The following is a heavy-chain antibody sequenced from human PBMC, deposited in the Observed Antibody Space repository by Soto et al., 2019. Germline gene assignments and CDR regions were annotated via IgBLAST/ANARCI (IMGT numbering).Heavy chain of an antibody. D-gene: IGHD3-10*01. V-gene: IGHV4-59*01. CDR2: IYYTGNT. Sequence: PSETLSLTCTVSGGSTSGYYWSWIRQPPGKGLEWIGYIYYTGNTNYNPSLKSRVTISVDTSKNQFSLKLSSVTAADTALYYCARDRSMDGGYYFDYWGPGTLVTVS. CDR3: ARDRSMDGGYYFDY. J-gene: IGHJ4*02. CDR1: GGSTSGYY.